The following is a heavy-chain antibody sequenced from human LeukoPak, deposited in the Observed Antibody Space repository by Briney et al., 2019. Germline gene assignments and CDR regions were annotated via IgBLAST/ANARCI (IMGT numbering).Heavy chain of an antibody. CDR2: IYTSGST. V-gene: IGHV4-61*02. D-gene: IGHD2-2*01. CDR1: GGSISSGSYY. Sequence: PSQTLSLTCTVSGGSISSGSYYWSWIRQPAGKGLEWIGRIYTSGSTNYNPSLKSRVTISVDTSKNQFSLKLSSVTAADTAVYYCARRAVVVVPAAREYYCMDVWGKGTTVTVSS. CDR3: ARRAVVVVPAAREYYCMDV. J-gene: IGHJ6*03.